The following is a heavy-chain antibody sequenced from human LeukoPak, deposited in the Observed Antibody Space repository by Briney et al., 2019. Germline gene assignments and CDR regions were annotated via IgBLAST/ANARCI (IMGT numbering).Heavy chain of an antibody. V-gene: IGHV3-7*01. CDR2: IKQDGSQK. CDR1: GFTSSRYW. J-gene: IGHJ3*02. Sequence: GGSLRLSCVASGFTSSRYWMTWFRQAPGKGLEWVANIKQDGSQKNYVDSVRGRFTISKDNAKKSLYLQMNSLRGEDTAVYFCARGGIYDIWGQGTRVTVSS. CDR3: ARGGIYDI.